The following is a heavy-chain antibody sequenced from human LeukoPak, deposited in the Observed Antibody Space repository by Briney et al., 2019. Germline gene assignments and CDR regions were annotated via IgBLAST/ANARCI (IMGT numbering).Heavy chain of an antibody. CDR2: ISSSGRTR. CDR1: GFTFSDNY. CDR3: AVAPPTTVTTDFDY. J-gene: IGHJ4*02. D-gene: IGHD4-17*01. V-gene: IGHV3-11*04. Sequence: GGSLRLSCAASGFTFSDNYMSWIRQAPGKGLEWVSYISSSGRTRYYADSVKGRFTISRDNAKSSLYLQMNSLRAEDTAVYYCAVAPPTTVTTDFDYWGQGTLDTVSS.